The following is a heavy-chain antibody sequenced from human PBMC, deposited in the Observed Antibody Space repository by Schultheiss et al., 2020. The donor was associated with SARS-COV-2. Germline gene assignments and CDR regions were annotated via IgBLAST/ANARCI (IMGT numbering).Heavy chain of an antibody. D-gene: IGHD3-3*01. Sequence: SQTLSLTCAVYGGSFSGYYWSWIRQPPGKGLEWIGEINHSGSTNYNPSLKSRVTISVDTSKNQFSLKLSSVTAADTAVYYCARDTYYDFWSAHYYYGMDVWGQGTTVTVSS. CDR3: ARDTYYDFWSAHYYYGMDV. J-gene: IGHJ6*02. CDR1: GGSFSGYY. CDR2: INHSGST. V-gene: IGHV4-34*01.